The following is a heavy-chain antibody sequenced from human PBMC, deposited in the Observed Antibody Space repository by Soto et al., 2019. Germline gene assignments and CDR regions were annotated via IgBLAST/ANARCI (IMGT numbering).Heavy chain of an antibody. Sequence: EVQLVESGGGLVQPGGSLRLSCAASGFTVSTNYMNWVRQAPGKGLEWVSVFYSGDGGSTYYADSVKGRFTISRDTSKNILDLQMNSLRVEDTAVYYCARSGYGSGSFEIWGRGTMVTVSS. CDR3: ARSGYGSGSFEI. D-gene: IGHD3-10*01. CDR2: FYSGDGGST. J-gene: IGHJ3*02. V-gene: IGHV3-66*01. CDR1: GFTVSTNY.